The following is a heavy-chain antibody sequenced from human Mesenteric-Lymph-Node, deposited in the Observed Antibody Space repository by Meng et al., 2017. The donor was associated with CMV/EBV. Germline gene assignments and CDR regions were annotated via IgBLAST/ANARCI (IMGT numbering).Heavy chain of an antibody. V-gene: IGHV3-53*01. CDR3: AKYDAYDSSGYERGGWFDP. CDR2: IYSGGST. Sequence: GESLKISCAASGFTVSSNHMNWVRQAPGKGLEWVSIIYSGGSTYYTDFVKGRFTISRDNSKNTVYLQMNSLRAEDTAVYYCAKYDAYDSSGYERGGWFDPWGQGTLVTVS. CDR1: GFTVSSNH. J-gene: IGHJ5*02. D-gene: IGHD3-22*01.